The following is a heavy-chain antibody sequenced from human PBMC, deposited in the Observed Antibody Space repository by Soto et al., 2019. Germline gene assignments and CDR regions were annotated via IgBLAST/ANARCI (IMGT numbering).Heavy chain of an antibody. D-gene: IGHD3-16*01. V-gene: IGHV3-23*01. CDR1: GFSFSRFA. J-gene: IGHJ4*02. Sequence: GGSLRLSCVVSGFSFSRFAMHWVRQAPGKGLEWVSGISVSGDSTNYADSVKGRFTISRDNSKNTLYLQMNSLRAEDTAVYFCAKRIRPGLYAPGCFDYWGQGTLVTVSS. CDR2: ISVSGDST. CDR3: AKRIRPGLYAPGCFDY.